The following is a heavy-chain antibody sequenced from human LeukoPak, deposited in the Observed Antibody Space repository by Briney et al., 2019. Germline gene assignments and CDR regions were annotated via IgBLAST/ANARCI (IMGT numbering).Heavy chain of an antibody. CDR3: ANAPTVTTRGDYYFDY. V-gene: IGHV3-23*01. CDR1: GFNFNNYA. Sequence: GGSLRLSCSASGFNFNNYAMSWVRQAPGKGLECVSGISGGGGDTYYTDSVKGRFTISRDNSKNTLYLQMNSLSAEDTAIYYCANAPTVTTRGDYYFDYWGQGTLVTVSS. D-gene: IGHD4-17*01. J-gene: IGHJ4*02. CDR2: ISGGGGDT.